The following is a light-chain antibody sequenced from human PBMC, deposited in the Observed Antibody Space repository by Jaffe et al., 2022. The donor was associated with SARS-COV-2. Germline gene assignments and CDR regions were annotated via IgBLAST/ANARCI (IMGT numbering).Light chain of an antibody. J-gene: IGKJ2*01. CDR3: QQYGSSYT. Sequence: ESVLTQSPGTLSLSPGERATLSCRVSQSVSSNYLAWYQQKPGQAPRLLIYGASSRATAIPDRFSGSGSGTDFTLTISRLEPEDFAVYYCQQYGSSYTFGQGTKLEIK. CDR1: QSVSSNY. CDR2: GAS. V-gene: IGKV3-20*01.